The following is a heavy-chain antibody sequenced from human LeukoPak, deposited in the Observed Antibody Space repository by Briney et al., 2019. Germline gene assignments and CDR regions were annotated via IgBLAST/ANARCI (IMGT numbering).Heavy chain of an antibody. V-gene: IGHV1-18*01. J-gene: IGHJ6*03. D-gene: IGHD2-21*01. CDR2: ISAYNGNT. CDR1: GYTFTSYG. CDR3: ARDLSAMDYYYYYYYMDV. Sequence: GASVKVSCKASGYTFTSYGISWVRQAPGQGLEWMGWISAYNGNTNYAKKLQGRVTMTTDTSTSTAYMELRSLRSDDTAVYYCARDLSAMDYYYYYYYMDVWGKGTTVTVSS.